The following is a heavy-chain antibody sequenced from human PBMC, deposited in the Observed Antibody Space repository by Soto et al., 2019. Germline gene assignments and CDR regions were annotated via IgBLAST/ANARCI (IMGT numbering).Heavy chain of an antibody. CDR1: GFTFSTYG. Sequence: QVQLVESGGGVVQPGRSLRLSCAASGFTFSTYGMHWVRQAPGKGLEWVAVIWSDGSNKYYADSVKGRFTISRDNSKNTLYLQMNSLRAEDTAVYYCARKGQCSGVSCYQYYYYGMDVWGQGTTVTVSS. J-gene: IGHJ6*02. D-gene: IGHD2-15*01. CDR2: IWSDGSNK. V-gene: IGHV3-33*01. CDR3: ARKGQCSGVSCYQYYYYGMDV.